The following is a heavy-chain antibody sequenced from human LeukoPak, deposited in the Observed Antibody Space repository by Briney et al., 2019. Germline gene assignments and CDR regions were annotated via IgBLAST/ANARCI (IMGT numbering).Heavy chain of an antibody. CDR2: VWYDGRDK. D-gene: IGHD5-18*01. CDR3: AKDPYSYGSYFDY. J-gene: IGHJ4*02. CDR1: GFSFSGCG. V-gene: IGHV3-30*02. Sequence: PGGSLRLSCAASGFSFSGCGMHWVRQAPGKGLEWVAFVWYDGRDKYYGDSVKGRFTISGDNSKNTLYLQMNSLRAEDTAMYYCAKDPYSYGSYFDYWGQGTLVIVSS.